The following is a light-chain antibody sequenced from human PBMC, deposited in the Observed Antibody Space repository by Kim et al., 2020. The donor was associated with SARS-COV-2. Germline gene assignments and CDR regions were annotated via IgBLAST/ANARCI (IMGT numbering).Light chain of an antibody. CDR3: QQYYNNPLT. CDR1: QSISSW. CDR2: AAS. V-gene: IGKV1-39*01. Sequence: DIQMTQSPSSLSASVGDRVTISCRASQSISSWLDWYQQKPGKAPNLLIYAASSLESGVPSRFSGSGSGTDFTLTISSLQPEDFATYYCQQYYNNPLTFGDGTKLEIK. J-gene: IGKJ5*01.